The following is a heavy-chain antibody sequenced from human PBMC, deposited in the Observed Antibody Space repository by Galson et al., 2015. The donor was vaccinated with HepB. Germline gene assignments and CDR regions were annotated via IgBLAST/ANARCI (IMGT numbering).Heavy chain of an antibody. V-gene: IGHV6-1*01. Sequence: SAISGDSVSSNSAAWNWIRHSPSRGLEWLGRTYYRSKWYNDYAVSVRSRITINPDTSKNQFSLQLRSVTPDDTAVYYCARGSGRYAMDVWGQGTTVTVSS. CDR3: ARGSGRYAMDV. CDR2: TYYRSKWYN. CDR1: GDSVSSNSAA. D-gene: IGHD3-10*01. J-gene: IGHJ6*02.